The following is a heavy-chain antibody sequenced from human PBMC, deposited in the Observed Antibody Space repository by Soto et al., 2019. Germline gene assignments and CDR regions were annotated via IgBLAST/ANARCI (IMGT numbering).Heavy chain of an antibody. D-gene: IGHD1-26*01. CDR3: ARGGWGAYYFDY. V-gene: IGHV3-74*01. Sequence: EVQLVESGGGLVQPGGSLRLSCAXSGXTFSNYWMHWVRQAPGKGLVWVSRIKSDVSTTSYADSVKGRFTISRDNAKNTLYLQMNSLRAEDTAVYYCARGGWGAYYFDYWGQGTLVTVSS. CDR2: IKSDVSTT. J-gene: IGHJ4*02. CDR1: GXTFSNYW.